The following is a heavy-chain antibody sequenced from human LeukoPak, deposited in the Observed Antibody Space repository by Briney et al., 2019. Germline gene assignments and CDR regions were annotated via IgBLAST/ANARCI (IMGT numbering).Heavy chain of an antibody. CDR3: ARGDWFDP. V-gene: IGHV1-18*01. CDR1: RYTFCSYD. Sequence: ASLKVYCKASRYTFCSYDINWVRQAPVQGLEWMGWVSGYNGNTNYAQKFEGRVAMTTDTSSSTAYMELRSLRSDDTAIYYCARGDWFDPWGQGTLVTVSS. D-gene: IGHD2-21*01. CDR2: VSGYNGNT. J-gene: IGHJ5*02.